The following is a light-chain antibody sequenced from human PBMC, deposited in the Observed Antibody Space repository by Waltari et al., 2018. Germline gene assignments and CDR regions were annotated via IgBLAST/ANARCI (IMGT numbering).Light chain of an antibody. CDR1: QSVSSSD. J-gene: IGKJ2*03. CDR3: QQYGNSRGS. CDR2: GAS. Sequence: EIVLTQSPGTLSLSPGEGATLSCRASQSVSSSDLAWYQQTPGQAPRLLIYGASNRATDIPDRFTGSGSGTDFTLTINRLEPEDFAVYYCQQYGNSRGSFGQGTKLEIK. V-gene: IGKV3-20*01.